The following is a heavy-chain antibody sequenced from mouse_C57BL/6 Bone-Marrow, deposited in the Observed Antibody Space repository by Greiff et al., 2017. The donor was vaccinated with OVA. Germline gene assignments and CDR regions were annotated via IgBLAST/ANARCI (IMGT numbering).Heavy chain of an antibody. V-gene: IGHV3-8*01. CDR2: ISYSGST. Sequence: VQLQQSGPGLAKPPQTLSLTCSVTGYSITSDYWNWIRKFPGNKLEYMGYISYSGSTYSNPSLKSRISITRDTSKNQYYLQLNSVTTEDTATYDCARRYYGSSHYWYFDVWGTGTTVTVSS. D-gene: IGHD1-1*01. CDR3: ARRYYGSSHYWYFDV. J-gene: IGHJ1*03. CDR1: GYSITSDY.